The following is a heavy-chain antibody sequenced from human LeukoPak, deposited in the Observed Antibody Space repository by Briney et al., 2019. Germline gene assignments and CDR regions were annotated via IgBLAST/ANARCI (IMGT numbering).Heavy chain of an antibody. CDR2: INYSGNT. V-gene: IGHV4-59*08. Sequence: SETLSLTCTVSGGSISAYYWSWIRQPPGKGLEWIGYINYSGNTNYNPSLKSRVTISVATSKNQFSLKLSSVTAADTAVYYCASFSWGSGSYNQEAIWSWFDPWGQGTLSSSPQ. D-gene: IGHD3-10*01. CDR3: ASFSWGSGSYNQEAIWSWFDP. J-gene: IGHJ5*02. CDR1: GGSISAYY.